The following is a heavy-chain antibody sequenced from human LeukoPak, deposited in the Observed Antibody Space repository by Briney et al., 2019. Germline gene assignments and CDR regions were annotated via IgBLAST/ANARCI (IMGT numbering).Heavy chain of an antibody. CDR1: GFTFSSYG. CDR3: AKDLTGVGANMFDY. D-gene: IGHD1-26*01. CDR2: IRYDGSNK. V-gene: IGHV3-30*02. J-gene: IGHJ4*02. Sequence: PGGSLRLSCAASGFTFSSYGMHWVRQAPGKGLEWVAFIRYDGSNKYYAESVKGRFTISRDNSKNTLYLQMNSLRAEDTAVYYCAKDLTGVGANMFDYWGQGTLVTVSS.